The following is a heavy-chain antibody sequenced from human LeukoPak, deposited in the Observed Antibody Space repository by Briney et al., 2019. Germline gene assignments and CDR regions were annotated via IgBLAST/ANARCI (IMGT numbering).Heavy chain of an antibody. V-gene: IGHV4-38-2*02. D-gene: IGHD5-18*01. J-gene: IGHJ4*02. CDR3: ARHIGTPGYSYGHYFDY. CDR2: VYLSGST. CDR1: GYSISSAYY. Sequence: PSETLSPTCTVSGYSISSAYYWGWIRQSPGKGLEWIGSVYLSGSTHYNPSLKSRVTISVDTSKNQFSLSLGSVTAADTAIYYCARHIGTPGYSYGHYFDYWGQGTLVTVSS.